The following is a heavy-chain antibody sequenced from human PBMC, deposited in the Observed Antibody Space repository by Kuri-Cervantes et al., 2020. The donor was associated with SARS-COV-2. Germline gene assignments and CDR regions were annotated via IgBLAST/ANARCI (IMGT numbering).Heavy chain of an antibody. V-gene: IGHV4-39*07. CDR2: IYYSGST. J-gene: IGHJ4*02. Sequence: SETLSLTCTVSGGSISSSSYYWGWIRQPPGKGLEWIGSIYYSGSTYYNPSLKSRVTISVDTSKNQFSLKLSSVTAADTAVYYCARGGVVPVSFDYWGQGTRVTVSS. CDR1: GGSISSSSYY. D-gene: IGHD2-21*01. CDR3: ARGGVVPVSFDY.